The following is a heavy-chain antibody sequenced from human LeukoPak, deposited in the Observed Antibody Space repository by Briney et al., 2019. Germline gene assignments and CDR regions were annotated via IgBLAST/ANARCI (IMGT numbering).Heavy chain of an antibody. D-gene: IGHD3-10*01. CDR3: AGSYGSGSYYNYYYYYMDV. CDR1: GGSISSGSYY. J-gene: IGHJ6*03. CDR2: IYTSGST. Sequence: PSETLSLTCTVSGGSISSGSYYWSWIRQPAGKGLEWIGRIYTSGSTNYNPSLKSRVTISVDTSKNQFSLKQSSVTAADTAAYYCAGSYGSGSYYNYYYYYMDVWGKGTTVTISS. V-gene: IGHV4-61*02.